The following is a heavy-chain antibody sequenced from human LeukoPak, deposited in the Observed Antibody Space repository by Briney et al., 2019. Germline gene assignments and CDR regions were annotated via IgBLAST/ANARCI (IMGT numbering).Heavy chain of an antibody. CDR2: IRYDGSYK. D-gene: IGHD6-19*01. CDR3: AGIAVAGLY. Sequence: PGGSLRLSSAASGFSFSGYGMHWVRQAPGKGLQWTSFIRYDGSYKYYADSVNGRFTISRDNSKNTLYLQMDNLRPDDTAIYYCAGIAVAGLYWGQGTLVTVSS. CDR1: GFSFSGYG. V-gene: IGHV3-30*02. J-gene: IGHJ4*02.